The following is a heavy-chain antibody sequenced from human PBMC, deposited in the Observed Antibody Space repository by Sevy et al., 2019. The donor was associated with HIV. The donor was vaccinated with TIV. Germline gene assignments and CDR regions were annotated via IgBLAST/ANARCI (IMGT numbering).Heavy chain of an antibody. J-gene: IGHJ6*02. V-gene: IGHV3-30*04. D-gene: IGHD6-6*01. Sequence: GGSLRLSCTASGFTFSTYGLHWVRQAPGKGLEWVAVLLYDGSNKYYGDSVKGRFTISRDNSKNTLYLQMNSLRGEDTAVYYCARGLAALPGYYYGMDVWGQGTTVTVSS. CDR2: LLYDGSNK. CDR3: ARGLAALPGYYYGMDV. CDR1: GFTFSTYG.